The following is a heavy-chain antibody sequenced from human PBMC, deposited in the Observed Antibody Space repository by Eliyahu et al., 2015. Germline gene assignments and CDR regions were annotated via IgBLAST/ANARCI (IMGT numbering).Heavy chain of an antibody. V-gene: IGHV3-48*03. J-gene: IGHJ4*02. D-gene: IGHD3-22*01. Sequence: EVQLVESGGGLVQPGGSLRLSCAASGFTFSSYEMNWVRQAPGKGLGWVSYISISGSTIYYADSVKGRFTISRDNAKNSLYLQMNSLRAEDTAVYYCARGGGRYDNDYWGQGTLVTVSS. CDR3: ARGGGRYDNDY. CDR1: GFTFSSYE. CDR2: ISISGSTI.